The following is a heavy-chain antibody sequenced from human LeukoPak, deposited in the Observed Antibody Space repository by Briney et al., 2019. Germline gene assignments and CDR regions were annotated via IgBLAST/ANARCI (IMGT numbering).Heavy chain of an antibody. CDR2: IYPGDSDT. Sequence: GESLKISCKGSGYRFTSYWIGWVRQMPGKGLEWMGIIYPGDSDTRYSPSFQGQVTISADKSISTAYLQWSSLKASDTAMYYCARQDGYSYDTSWFAPWGEGTLVTVSS. D-gene: IGHD5-18*01. CDR3: ARQDGYSYDTSWFAP. J-gene: IGHJ5*02. CDR1: GYRFTSYW. V-gene: IGHV5-51*01.